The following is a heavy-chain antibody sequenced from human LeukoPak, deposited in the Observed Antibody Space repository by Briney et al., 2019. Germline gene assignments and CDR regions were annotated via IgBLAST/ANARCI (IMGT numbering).Heavy chain of an antibody. CDR1: GDSFSSRGYY. CDR3: TGSGRLTTVLTGP. J-gene: IGHJ5*02. D-gene: IGHD4-17*01. Sequence: SETLSLTCNITGDSFSSRGYYWGWIRQPPGKGLEWVASIYYDGSTFYNPSLKSRVTIFEDTSKNQFSLKLTSLTAGDTAVYYCTGSGRLTTVLTGPWGQGTLVTVSS. V-gene: IGHV4-39*01. CDR2: IYYDGST.